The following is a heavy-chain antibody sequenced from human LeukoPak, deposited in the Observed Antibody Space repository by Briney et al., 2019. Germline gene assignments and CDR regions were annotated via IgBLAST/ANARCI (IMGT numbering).Heavy chain of an antibody. J-gene: IGHJ4*02. CDR2: IYRCSNDVPT. D-gene: IGHD6-19*01. CDR3: TTYSSGSCPF. CDR1: GLTFSKAW. V-gene: IGHV3-15*01. Sequence: PGGSLRLSCGASGLTFSKAWMTGVRQAPGKALEGVGRIYRCSNDVPTDYGAPGKGRFNMSSDDPKNTLYQQLNSLHTDVLVVYYCTTYSSGSCPFWGQGTLVTVSS.